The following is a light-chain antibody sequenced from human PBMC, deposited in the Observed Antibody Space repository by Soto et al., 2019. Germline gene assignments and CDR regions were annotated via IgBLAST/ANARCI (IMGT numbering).Light chain of an antibody. V-gene: IGKV3-20*01. CDR2: GAS. Sequence: EIVLTQSPGTLSLSPGERATLSCRASQSVSSSYLAWYQQKPGQAPRLLIYGASSRATGIPDRFSGSGSGTDFTLNISRVEHADLAVYYCQQYGSSPFTFGPGTKVDSK. CDR3: QQYGSSPFT. CDR1: QSVSSSY. J-gene: IGKJ3*01.